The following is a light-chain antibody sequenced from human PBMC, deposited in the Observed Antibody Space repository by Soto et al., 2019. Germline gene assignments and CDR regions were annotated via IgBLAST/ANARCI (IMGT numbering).Light chain of an antibody. J-gene: IGKJ1*01. Sequence: EIVLTQSPGTLSLSPGERVTLSCRASQSVSSSYLVWYQQKPGQAPRLLIHGASSRATGIPDRFSGSGSGTDFTLTISRLEPEDFAVYYCQLYGSPSWTFGQGTKVDIK. CDR1: QSVSSSY. CDR3: QLYGSPSWT. CDR2: GAS. V-gene: IGKV3-20*01.